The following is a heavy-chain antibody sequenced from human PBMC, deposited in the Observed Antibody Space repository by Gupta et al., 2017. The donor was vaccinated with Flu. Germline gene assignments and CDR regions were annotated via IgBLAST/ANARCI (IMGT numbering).Heavy chain of an antibody. CDR3: AKDVSGSPTRDYMDV. V-gene: IGHV3-23*01. D-gene: IGHD1-26*01. J-gene: IGHJ6*03. CDR2: ISASGGTT. Sequence: GPGKGLEWVSAISASGGTTYYADSVKGRFTVSRDNSKNTLYLQMNSLRAEDTAEYYCAKDVSGSPTRDYMDVWGKGTTVTVSS.